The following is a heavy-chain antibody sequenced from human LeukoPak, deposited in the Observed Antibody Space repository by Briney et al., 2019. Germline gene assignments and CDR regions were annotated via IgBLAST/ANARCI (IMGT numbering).Heavy chain of an antibody. CDR3: ARPPTSSITGTTLDY. D-gene: IGHD1-7*01. Sequence: GESLKISCKASGYSFTSYWIGWVRQMHGKGLEWMGLIYPGDSDTSYSPSFQGQVTISADKSISTAYLQWSSLKASDTAMYYCARPPTSSITGTTLDYWGQGTLVTVSS. CDR1: GYSFTSYW. CDR2: IYPGDSDT. J-gene: IGHJ4*02. V-gene: IGHV5-51*01.